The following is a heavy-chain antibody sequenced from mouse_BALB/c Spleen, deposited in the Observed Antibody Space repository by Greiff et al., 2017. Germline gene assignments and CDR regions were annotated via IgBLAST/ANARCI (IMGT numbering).Heavy chain of an antibody. CDR1: GFTFSSFG. Sequence: EVMLVESGGGLVQPGGSRKLSCAASGFTFSSFGMHWVRQAPEKGLEWVAYISSVSSTIYYADTVKGRFTISRDNPKNTLFLQMTSLRSEDTAMYYCARGRGYDGYAMDYWGQGTSVTVSS. D-gene: IGHD2-2*01. V-gene: IGHV5-17*02. CDR2: ISSVSSTI. CDR3: ARGRGYDGYAMDY. J-gene: IGHJ4*01.